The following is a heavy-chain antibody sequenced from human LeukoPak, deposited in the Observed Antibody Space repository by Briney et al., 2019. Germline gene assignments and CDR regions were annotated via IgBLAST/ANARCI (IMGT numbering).Heavy chain of an antibody. Sequence: ASVKVSCKASGYTFTSYDINWVRQATGQGLEWMGWMNPNSGNTGYAQKFKGRVTITRDTSISIVYMELSRLRSEDTAVYYGARSSATYYYDSSGYVYYMDVWGKGTTVSVCS. J-gene: IGHJ6*03. V-gene: IGHV1-8*03. CDR3: ARSSATYYYDSSGYVYYMDV. D-gene: IGHD3-22*01. CDR2: MNPNSGNT. CDR1: GYTFTSYD.